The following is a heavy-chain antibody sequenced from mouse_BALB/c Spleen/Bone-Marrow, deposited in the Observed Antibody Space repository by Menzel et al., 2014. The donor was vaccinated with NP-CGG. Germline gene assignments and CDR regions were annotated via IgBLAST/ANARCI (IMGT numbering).Heavy chain of an antibody. CDR3: ARTTVVDIYWYFDV. D-gene: IGHD1-1*01. Sequence: VQLQQSGPELVKPGASVKMSCKASGYTFTSYVLHWVKQKPGQGLEWIGYINSYNDGSKYNEKFKGKATLTSDKSSSTAYMELSSLTSEDSAVYYCARTTVVDIYWYFDVWGAGTTVTVSS. CDR2: INSYNDGS. J-gene: IGHJ1*01. CDR1: GYTFTSYV. V-gene: IGHV1-14*01.